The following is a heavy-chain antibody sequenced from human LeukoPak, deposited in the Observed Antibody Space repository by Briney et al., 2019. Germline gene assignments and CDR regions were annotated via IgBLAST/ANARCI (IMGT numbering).Heavy chain of an antibody. CDR2: IYYSGSS. V-gene: IGHV4-39*07. CDR3: ARGLYDGSGYYYY. J-gene: IGHJ4*02. Sequence: PSETLSLTCTVSGRSISSSNYYWGWIRQPPGKGLEWIGNIYYSGSSYYNPSLKSRVTISVDTSKNQFSLKLSSMTAADMAVYYCARGLYDGSGYYYYWGQGTLVTVSS. CDR1: GRSISSSNYY. D-gene: IGHD3-22*01.